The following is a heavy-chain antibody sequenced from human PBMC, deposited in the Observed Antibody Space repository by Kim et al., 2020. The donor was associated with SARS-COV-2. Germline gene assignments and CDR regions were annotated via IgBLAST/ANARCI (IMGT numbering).Heavy chain of an antibody. Sequence: ADTVKGRFTISRDNAKNTLYLQMDSLRADDTAVYYCSRVSGECALAHFDYWGQGTLFTVSS. CDR3: SRVSGECALAHFDY. D-gene: IGHD2-8*01. J-gene: IGHJ4*02. V-gene: IGHV3-74*01.